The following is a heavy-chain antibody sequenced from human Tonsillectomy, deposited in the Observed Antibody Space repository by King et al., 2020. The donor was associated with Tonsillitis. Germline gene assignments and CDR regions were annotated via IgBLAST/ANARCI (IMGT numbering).Heavy chain of an antibody. Sequence: VQLVESGGGLVQPGGSLRLSCAASGFTFSSYAMSWVRQAPGKGLEWVSAISGSGGSTYYADSVKGRFTISRDNSKNTLYLQMNSLRAEDTAVYYCAKDVERFGEFMYYFDYWGQGTLVTVSS. CDR2: ISGSGGST. CDR1: GFTFSSYA. CDR3: AKDVERFGEFMYYFDY. J-gene: IGHJ4*02. D-gene: IGHD3-10*01. V-gene: IGHV3-23*04.